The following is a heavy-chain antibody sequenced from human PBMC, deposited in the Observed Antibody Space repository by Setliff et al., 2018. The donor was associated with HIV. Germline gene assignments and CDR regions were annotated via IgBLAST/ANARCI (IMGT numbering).Heavy chain of an antibody. CDR3: ARDSHTTPFDN. V-gene: IGHV3-7*04. CDR1: GFTFSSSW. Sequence: GGSLRLSCAASGFTFSSSWMTWVRQAPGRGLEYVAGMNRDGREKLYADSVKGRFSISRDNAKNSLYLQMSSLRTEDTAVYFCARDSHTTPFDNWGQGTLVTVSS. D-gene: IGHD1-26*01. J-gene: IGHJ4*02. CDR2: MNRDGREK.